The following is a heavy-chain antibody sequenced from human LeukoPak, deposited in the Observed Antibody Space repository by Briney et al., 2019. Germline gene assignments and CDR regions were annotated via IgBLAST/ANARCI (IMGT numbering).Heavy chain of an antibody. D-gene: IGHD1-14*01. V-gene: IGHV4-4*02. CDR1: GGSLSSGNW. CDR2: IFHSGST. CDR3: ARNAAYNLDY. J-gene: IGHJ4*02. Sequence: SETLSLTCGVSGGSLSSGNWWSWVRQPPGKGLEWIGEIFHSGSTNFNPSLKSRVTISIDKSKNQFSPEVTSVTAADTAVYYCARNAAYNLDYWGQGILVTVSS.